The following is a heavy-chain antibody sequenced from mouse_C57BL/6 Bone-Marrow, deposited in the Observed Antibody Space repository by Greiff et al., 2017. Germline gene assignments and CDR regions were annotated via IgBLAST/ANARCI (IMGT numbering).Heavy chain of an antibody. Sequence: QVQLQQPGAELVRPGSSVKLSCKASGYTFTSYWMDWVKQRPGQGLEWIGNIYPSDSETHYNQKFKDKATLTVDKSSSTAYMQLSSLTSEDSAVYYCARTLYGYIWYCDVWGTGTTGTVSS. CDR3: ARTLYGYIWYCDV. D-gene: IGHD2-2*01. CDR1: GYTFTSYW. V-gene: IGHV1-61*01. CDR2: IYPSDSET. J-gene: IGHJ1*03.